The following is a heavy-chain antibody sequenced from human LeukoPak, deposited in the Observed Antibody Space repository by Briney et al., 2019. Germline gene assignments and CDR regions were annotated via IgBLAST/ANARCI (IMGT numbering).Heavy chain of an antibody. CDR1: GFTFSSYA. J-gene: IGHJ4*02. CDR2: ISGSGGST. CDR3: AKASVAILWFGY. Sequence: QPGRSLRLSCAASGFTFSSYAMSWVRQAPGKGLEWVSAISGSGGSTYYADSVKGRFTISRDNSKNTLYLQMNSLRAEDTAVYYCAKASVAILWFGYWGQGTLVTVSS. V-gene: IGHV3-23*01. D-gene: IGHD3-10*01.